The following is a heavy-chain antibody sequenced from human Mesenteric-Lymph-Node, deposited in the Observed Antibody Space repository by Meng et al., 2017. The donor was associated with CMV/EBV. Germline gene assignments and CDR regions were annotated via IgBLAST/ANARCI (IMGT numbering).Heavy chain of an antibody. CDR3: ARSTSRYGSGRGDYYGMDV. CDR2: ISSSGATI. J-gene: IGHJ6*02. D-gene: IGHD3-10*01. V-gene: IGHV3-48*03. Sequence: GGSLRLSCAASGFAFRTNEMNWVRQAPGKGLEWVSYISSSGATIYYADSVKGRFTISRDNAKNTLYLQMNSLRAEDTAVYYCARSTSRYGSGRGDYYGMDVWGQGTTVTVSS. CDR1: GFAFRTNE.